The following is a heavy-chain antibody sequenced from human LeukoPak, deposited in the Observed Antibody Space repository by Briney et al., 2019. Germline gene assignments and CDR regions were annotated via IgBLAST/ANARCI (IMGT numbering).Heavy chain of an antibody. CDR1: GFTFSSYA. J-gene: IGHJ5*02. V-gene: IGHV3-23*01. Sequence: GGSLRLSCAASGFTFSSYAMGWVRQAPGKGLEWVSGISGTGTITSYADSVKGRFTISRDNSKDTLYLQMNSLRGEDTAVYYCARISAYYDFWSGYYTAGNNWFDPWGQGTLVTVSS. CDR3: ARISAYYDFWSGYYTAGNNWFDP. CDR2: ISGTGTIT. D-gene: IGHD3-3*01.